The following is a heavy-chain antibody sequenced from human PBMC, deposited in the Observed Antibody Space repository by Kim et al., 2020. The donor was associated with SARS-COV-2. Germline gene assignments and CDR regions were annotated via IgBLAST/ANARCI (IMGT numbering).Heavy chain of an antibody. CDR1: GRSISSYY. Sequence: SETLSLTCTVSGRSISSYYWSWIRQPPVKGLECIGYMFYGGTPYYNPSLKSRVTLSVDTSKNQFSLTLTSVTAADTAVYYCASFPPSNAGAFDAWGQGTMVTVSS. CDR3: ASFPPSNAGAFDA. J-gene: IGHJ3*01. V-gene: IGHV4-59*13. D-gene: IGHD2-8*01. CDR2: MFYGGTP.